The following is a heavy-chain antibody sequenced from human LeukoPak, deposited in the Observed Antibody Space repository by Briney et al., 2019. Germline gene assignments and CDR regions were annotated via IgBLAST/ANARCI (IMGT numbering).Heavy chain of an antibody. V-gene: IGHV3-23*01. CDR3: VTERCGGDCYPRAYYYFGMDV. J-gene: IGHJ6*02. D-gene: IGHD2-21*02. CDR1: GFSFRSFA. Sequence: GGSLRLSCAASGFSFRSFAMTWVRKAPGKGLEWVSPFSSSGGSTYYADSVKGRFTVSRDNSKNTLYLQMNGLRAEDTAVYYCVTERCGGDCYPRAYYYFGMDVWGQGTTVTVSS. CDR2: FSSSGGST.